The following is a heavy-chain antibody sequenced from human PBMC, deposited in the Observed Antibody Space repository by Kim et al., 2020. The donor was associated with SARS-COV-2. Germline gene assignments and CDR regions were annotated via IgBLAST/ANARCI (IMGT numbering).Heavy chain of an antibody. CDR3: AKVVDTPMINYYYYGMDV. CDR2: ISGSGGRT. D-gene: IGHD5-18*01. Sequence: GGSLRLSCAASGFTFNNFAINWVRRGPGKGLEWVSGISGSGGRTFYADSVRGRFTISRDNSKNTVDLQMNSLRAEETAVYYCAKVVDTPMINYYYYGMDVWGQGTTVTVSS. CDR1: GFTFNNFA. J-gene: IGHJ6*02. V-gene: IGHV3-23*01.